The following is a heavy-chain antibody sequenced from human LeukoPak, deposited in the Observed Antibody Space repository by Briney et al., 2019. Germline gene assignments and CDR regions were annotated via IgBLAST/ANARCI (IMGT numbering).Heavy chain of an antibody. CDR3: ARAPSWVGAITGQNTRSFDY. J-gene: IGHJ4*02. Sequence: SETLSLTCTVSGGSVSSGSYYWSWIRQPPGKGLEWIGEIYHSGSTNYNPSLKSRVTISVDKSKNQFSLKLSSVTAADTAVYYCARAPSWVGAITGQNTRSFDYWGQGTLVTVSS. D-gene: IGHD1-26*01. CDR2: IYHSGST. V-gene: IGHV4-61*01. CDR1: GGSVSSGSYY.